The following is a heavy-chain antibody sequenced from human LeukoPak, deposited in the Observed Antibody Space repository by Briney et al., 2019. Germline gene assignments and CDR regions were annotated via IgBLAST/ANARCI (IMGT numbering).Heavy chain of an antibody. Sequence: PSETLSLTCTVSGGSISSSSYYWGWIRQPPGKGLEWIGSICYSGSTYYNPSLKSRVTISVDTSKNQFSLKLSSVTAADTAVYYCARTPYDFWSGYWRTQFDYWGQGTLVTVSS. CDR2: ICYSGST. V-gene: IGHV4-39*01. CDR1: GGSISSSSYY. D-gene: IGHD3-3*01. J-gene: IGHJ4*02. CDR3: ARTPYDFWSGYWRTQFDY.